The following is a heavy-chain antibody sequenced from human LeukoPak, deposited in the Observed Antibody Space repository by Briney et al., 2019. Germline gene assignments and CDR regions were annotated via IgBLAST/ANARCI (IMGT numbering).Heavy chain of an antibody. CDR1: GFTFSSNS. CDR2: ISSSTSTI. V-gene: IGHV3-48*04. D-gene: IGHD3-10*01. Sequence: PGGSLRLSCTASGFTFSSNSMNWVRQAPGKGLEWVSYISSSTSTIYYADSVKGRFTISRDNAKNSLYLQMNSLRAEDTAVYYCARVLWENYYGSDYMDVWGKGTTVTVSS. CDR3: ARVLWENYYGSDYMDV. J-gene: IGHJ6*03.